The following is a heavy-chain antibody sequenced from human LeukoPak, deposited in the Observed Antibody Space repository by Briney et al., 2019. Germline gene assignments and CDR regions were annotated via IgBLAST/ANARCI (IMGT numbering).Heavy chain of an antibody. D-gene: IGHD1-26*01. CDR2: IFTSGST. J-gene: IGHJ4*02. Sequence: PSETLSLTRIVSGGSISSYYWSWIRPPAGRGLEWIGRIFTSGSTNYTPSLKSRVTMSVDTSKNQFSLKLSSVTAADTAVYYCASWGATHHYFDSWGRGTLVTVSS. V-gene: IGHV4-4*07. CDR1: GGSISSYY. CDR3: ASWGATHHYFDS.